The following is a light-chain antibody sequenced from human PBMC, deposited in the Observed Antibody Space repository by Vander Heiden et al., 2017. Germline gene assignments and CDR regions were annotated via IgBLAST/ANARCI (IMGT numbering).Light chain of an antibody. V-gene: IGLV3-1*01. J-gene: IGLJ2*01. Sequence: SYELTQPPSVSVSPGQTASITCSGDKLGDKYACWYQQKPGQSLGLVIYQDSKRPSGIPERFSGSKSAKTDTLTISGTQAVDESDYYYPAWDSSFVFGGGTKMTVL. CDR2: QDS. CDR1: KLGDKY. CDR3: PAWDSSFV.